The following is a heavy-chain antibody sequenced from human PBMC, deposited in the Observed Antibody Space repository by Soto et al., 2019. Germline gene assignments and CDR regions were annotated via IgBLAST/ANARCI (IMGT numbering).Heavy chain of an antibody. V-gene: IGHV4-39*01. CDR3: ARHRITMIGSVDY. CDR2: IYYSGST. D-gene: IGHD3-22*01. J-gene: IGHJ4*02. CDR1: GGSISSSSYY. Sequence: NPSETLSLTXTVSGGSISSSSYYWGWIRQPPGKGLEWIGSIYYSGSTYYNPSLKSRVTISVDTSKNQFSLKLSSVTAADTAVYYCARHRITMIGSVDYWGQGTLVTVSS.